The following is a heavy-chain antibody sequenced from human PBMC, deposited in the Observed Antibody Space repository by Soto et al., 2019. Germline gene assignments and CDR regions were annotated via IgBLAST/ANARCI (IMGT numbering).Heavy chain of an antibody. CDR1: GDSISRDGYY. Sequence: QVQLQESGPGLVKASQTLSLTCTVSGDSISRDGYYLTWIRQHPGKGLEWIGDIYYSGSTSYNPSLESRVTMSVHTYDNQLSLKLLSVTAADTAVYYCARRHDALTGPDAFDVWGQGTKVTVSS. J-gene: IGHJ3*01. CDR2: IYYSGST. CDR3: ARRHDALTGPDAFDV. V-gene: IGHV4-31*03. D-gene: IGHD3-9*01.